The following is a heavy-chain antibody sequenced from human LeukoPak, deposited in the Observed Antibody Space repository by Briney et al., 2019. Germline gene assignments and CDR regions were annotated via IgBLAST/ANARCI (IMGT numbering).Heavy chain of an antibody. CDR1: GYTFTSYY. D-gene: IGHD3-9*01. Sequence: GASVKVSCKASGYTFTSYYMHWVRQAPGQGLEWMGWINPNSGGTNYAQKFYARVTMTRDTSISTAYMELSRLRSDDTAVFYCARSPDVLTGENFDYWGQGTLVTVSS. V-gene: IGHV1-2*02. J-gene: IGHJ4*02. CDR2: INPNSGGT. CDR3: ARSPDVLTGENFDY.